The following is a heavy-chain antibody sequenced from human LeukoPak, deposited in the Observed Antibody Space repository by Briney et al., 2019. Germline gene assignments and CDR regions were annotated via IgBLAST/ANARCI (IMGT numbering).Heavy chain of an antibody. CDR3: AREGVGAAHEYFQH. J-gene: IGHJ1*01. D-gene: IGHD1-26*01. CDR1: GFTISSYA. V-gene: IGHV3-30-3*01. CDR2: ISYDGSNK. Sequence: GGSLRLSCAASGFTISSYAMHWVRQAPCKGLEWVAVISYDGSNKYYADSVKGRFTISRDNSKNTLYLQMNSLRAEDTAVYYCAREGVGAAHEYFQHWGQGTLVTVSS.